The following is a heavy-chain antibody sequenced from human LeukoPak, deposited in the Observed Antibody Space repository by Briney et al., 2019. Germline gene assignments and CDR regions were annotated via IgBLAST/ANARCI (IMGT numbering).Heavy chain of an antibody. CDR3: AKDSYGDYAFDY. D-gene: IGHD4-17*01. CDR1: GFTFSSYG. J-gene: IGHJ4*02. CDR2: IRYDGSNK. V-gene: IGHV3-30*02. Sequence: GGSLRLSCAASGFTFSSYGMHWVRPAPGKGLEWVAFIRYDGSNKYYADSVKGRFTISRDNSKNTLYLQMNSRRAEDTAVYYCAKDSYGDYAFDYWGQGTLVTVSS.